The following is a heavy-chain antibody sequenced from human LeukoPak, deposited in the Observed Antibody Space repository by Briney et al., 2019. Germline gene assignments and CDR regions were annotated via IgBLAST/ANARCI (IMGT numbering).Heavy chain of an antibody. CDR1: GFPFDRYW. V-gene: IGHV3-7*01. CDR3: ARQPIYEAYFDF. CDR2: IKHDGSEK. D-gene: IGHD3-16*01. J-gene: IGHJ4*02. Sequence: GGSLRLSCVASGFPFDRYWMSWVRQAPGKGLEWVANIKHDGSEKNFVDSVKGRFTISRDNAENSLFLQMNSLRADDAAVYFCARQPIYEAYFDFWGQGTLVTVSS.